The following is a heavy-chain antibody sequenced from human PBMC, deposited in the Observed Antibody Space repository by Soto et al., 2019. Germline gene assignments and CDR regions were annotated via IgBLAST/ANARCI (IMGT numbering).Heavy chain of an antibody. D-gene: IGHD6-25*01. CDR1: GFNLSDYT. Sequence: PVGSLRLSCVASGFNLSDYTMNWVRQAPGKGLEWVSLITSSSNYIYYADSVKGRFTISGDNAKNYLFLQMNSLRAEDAAVYYCARVGHTTRIVAPGTGGDHWGQGTL. V-gene: IGHV3-21*06. J-gene: IGHJ4*02. CDR3: ARVGHTTRIVAPGTGGDH. CDR2: ITSSSNYI.